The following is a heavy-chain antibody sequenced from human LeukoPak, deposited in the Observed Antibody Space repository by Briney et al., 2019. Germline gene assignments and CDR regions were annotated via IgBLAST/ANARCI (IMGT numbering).Heavy chain of an antibody. V-gene: IGHV3-21*01. D-gene: IGHD2-2*01. CDR3: ASRYCTTTNCYSFDV. CDR1: RFSFSTYS. CDR2: ISSTSAHI. J-gene: IGHJ3*01. Sequence: GGSLRLSCAASRFSFSTYSMIWVRQAPGKGLEWVSSISSTSAHIFYTDAVKGRFSISRDNAKNSLYLQMNSLRVEDTAVYYCASRYCTTTNCYSFDVWGQGTMVTVSS.